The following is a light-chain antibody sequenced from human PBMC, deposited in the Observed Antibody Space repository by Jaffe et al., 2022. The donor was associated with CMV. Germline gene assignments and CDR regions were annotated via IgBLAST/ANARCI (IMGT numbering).Light chain of an antibody. Sequence: QSALTQPASVSGSPGQSITISCTGTSSDVGGYNYVSWYQQHPGKAPKLMIYDVSNRPSGVSNRFSGSKSGNTASLTISGLQAEDEADYYCSSYTSSSTPGREVFGGGTKLTVL. CDR3: SSYTSSSTPGREV. V-gene: IGLV2-14*03. J-gene: IGLJ2*01. CDR2: DVS. CDR1: SSDVGGYNY.